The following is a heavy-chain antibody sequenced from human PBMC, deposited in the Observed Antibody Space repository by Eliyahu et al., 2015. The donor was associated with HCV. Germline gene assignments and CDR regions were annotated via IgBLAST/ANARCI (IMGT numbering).Heavy chain of an antibody. V-gene: IGHV3-21*01. CDR3: ARVTYDFWSGLYPNYYYGMDV. J-gene: IGHJ6*02. D-gene: IGHD3-3*01. Sequence: DSVKGRFTISRDNAKNSLYLQMNSLRAEDTAVYYCARVTYDFWSGLYPNYYYGMDVWGQGTTVTVSS.